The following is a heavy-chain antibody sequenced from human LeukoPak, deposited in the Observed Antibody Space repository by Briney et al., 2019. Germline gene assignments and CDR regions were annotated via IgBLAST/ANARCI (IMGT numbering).Heavy chain of an antibody. CDR1: GFTFSSYA. CDR3: ARDHSSGYYYVGYFDY. J-gene: IGHJ4*02. CDR2: ISSNGGST. V-gene: IGHV3-64*01. Sequence: GGSLRLSCAAPGFTFSSYAMHWVRQAPGKGLEYVSAISSNGGSTYYANSVKGRFTISRDNSKNTLHLQMGSLRAEDMAVYYCARDHSSGYYYVGYFDYWGQGTLVTVSS. D-gene: IGHD3-22*01.